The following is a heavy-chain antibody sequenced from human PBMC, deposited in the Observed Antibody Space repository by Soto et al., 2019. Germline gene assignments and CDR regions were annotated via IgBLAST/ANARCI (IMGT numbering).Heavy chain of an antibody. D-gene: IGHD5-12*01. CDR3: ARALYGYNYSYGY. V-gene: IGHV1-69*13. CDR2: IIPIFGTA. Sequence: GASVKVSCKASGGTFSSYAISWVRQAPGQGLEWMGGIIPIFGTANYAQKFQGRVTITADESTSTAYMELSSLRSEDTAVYYCARALYGYNYSYGYWGQGTLVTVSS. CDR1: GGTFSSYA. J-gene: IGHJ4*02.